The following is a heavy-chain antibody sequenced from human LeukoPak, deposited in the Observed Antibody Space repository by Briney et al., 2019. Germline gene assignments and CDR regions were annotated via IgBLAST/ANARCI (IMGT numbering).Heavy chain of an antibody. CDR3: TRVGYIDEGIDY. J-gene: IGHJ4*02. CDR2: IKQDGSKK. Sequence: GGSLRLSCVASGFPFSSYWMTWVRQAPGNGLEWVANIKQDGSKKSYVDSVKGRFTISRDNAKNSLYLQMNSLRAEDTAIYYCTRVGYIDEGIDYWGQGTLVTVSS. D-gene: IGHD5-24*01. V-gene: IGHV3-7*04. CDR1: GFPFSSYW.